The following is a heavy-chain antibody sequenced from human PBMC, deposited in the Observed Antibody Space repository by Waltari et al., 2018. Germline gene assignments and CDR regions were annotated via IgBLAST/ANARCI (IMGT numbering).Heavy chain of an antibody. D-gene: IGHD6-13*01. J-gene: IGHJ4*02. CDR1: GFTLSTQA. V-gene: IGHV3-23*03. CDR2: IYSGAGST. Sequence: EVQLLESGGGLVQPGGSLRLSGAASGFTLSTQAMPWVRQAPGKGLEWVSTIYSGAGSTFYADSVKGRFTISRDNSKNTLYLQMNSLRAEDMAVYYCAKYVGYFDNWGQGTLVTVSS. CDR3: AKYVGYFDN.